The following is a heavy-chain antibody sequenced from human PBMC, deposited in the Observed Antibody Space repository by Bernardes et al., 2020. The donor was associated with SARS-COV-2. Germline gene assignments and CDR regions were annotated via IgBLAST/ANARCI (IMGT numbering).Heavy chain of an antibody. D-gene: IGHD1-7*01. V-gene: IGHV3-21*01. CDR2: ISSSSSYI. Sequence: GGSLRLSCAASGFTFSSYSMNWVRQAPGTGLEWVSSISSSSSYIYYADSVKGRFTISRDNAKNSLYLQMNSLRAEDTAVYYCASYPGITGTTPDVLWGYYGMDVWGQGTTVTVSS. CDR1: GFTFSSYS. J-gene: IGHJ6*02. CDR3: ASYPGITGTTPDVLWGYYGMDV.